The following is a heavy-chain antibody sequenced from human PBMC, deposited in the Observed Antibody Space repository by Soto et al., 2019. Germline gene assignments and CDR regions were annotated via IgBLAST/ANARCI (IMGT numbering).Heavy chain of an antibody. V-gene: IGHV3-11*01. CDR2: ISSSGSTI. CDR1: GFTFSDYY. D-gene: IGHD3-3*01. J-gene: IGHJ6*02. Sequence: QVQLVESGGGLAKPGGSLRLSCAASGFTFSDYYMSWIRQAPGKGLEWDSYISSSGSTIYYADSVKGRFTISRDNATNSLYLRMNSLRAEDTAVYYCARDRRGYDFWSGLGYYGMDVWGQGTTVTVSS. CDR3: ARDRRGYDFWSGLGYYGMDV.